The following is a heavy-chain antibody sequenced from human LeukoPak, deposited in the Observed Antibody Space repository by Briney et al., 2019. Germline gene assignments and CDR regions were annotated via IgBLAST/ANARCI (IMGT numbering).Heavy chain of an antibody. CDR2: MYHSGTT. Sequence: PSETLSLTCAVSGGSISSSNWWSWVRQPPGKGLEWIGEMYHSGTTNYNVSLKSRVTISVDKSKNQFSLKLSSVTAADTAVYYCARDRRDTSGYWNAFDIWGQGTMVTVSS. CDR3: ARDRRDTSGYWNAFDI. D-gene: IGHD3-22*01. V-gene: IGHV4-4*02. J-gene: IGHJ3*02. CDR1: GGSISSSNW.